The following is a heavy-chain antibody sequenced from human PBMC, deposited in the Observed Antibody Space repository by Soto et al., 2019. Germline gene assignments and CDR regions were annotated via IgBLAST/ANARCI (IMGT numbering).Heavy chain of an antibody. CDR3: ARDYDFWSGYYRYYYYYGMDV. V-gene: IGHV1-18*01. J-gene: IGHJ6*02. CDR1: GYTFTSYG. Sequence: QVQLVQSGAEVKKPGASVKVSCKASGYTFTSYGISWVRQAPGQGLEWMGWISAYNGNTNYAQKLQGRVTMTTDTSTSTAYMELRSLISDDTAVYYCARDYDFWSGYYRYYYYYGMDVWGQGTTVTVSS. D-gene: IGHD3-3*01. CDR2: ISAYNGNT.